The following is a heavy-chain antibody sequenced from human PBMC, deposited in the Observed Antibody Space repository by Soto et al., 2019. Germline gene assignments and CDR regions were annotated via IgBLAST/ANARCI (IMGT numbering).Heavy chain of an antibody. V-gene: IGHV4-39*01. Sequence: SETLSLTCTVSGGSISSSSYYWGWIRQPPGKGLEWIGSIYYSGSTYYNPSLKSRVTISVDTSKNQFSLKLSSVTAADTAVYYCARPSGTDWNPPFYYFDYWGQGTPVPVTS. D-gene: IGHD1-1*01. CDR2: IYYSGST. J-gene: IGHJ4*02. CDR3: ARPSGTDWNPPFYYFDY. CDR1: GGSISSSSYY.